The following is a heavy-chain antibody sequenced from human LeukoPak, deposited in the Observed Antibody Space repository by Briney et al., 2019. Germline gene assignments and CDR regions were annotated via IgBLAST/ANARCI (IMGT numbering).Heavy chain of an antibody. D-gene: IGHD3-10*01. CDR1: GGSFSGYY. V-gene: IGHV4-34*01. J-gene: IGHJ4*02. Sequence: KPSETLSLTCAVYGGSFSGYYWSWIRQPPGKGLEWIGEINHSGSTNYNPSLKSRVTISVAPSKNQSSLKLSSVTAADTAVYYCARAYYYGSGKGDYFDYWGQGTLVTVSS. CDR2: INHSGST. CDR3: ARAYYYGSGKGDYFDY.